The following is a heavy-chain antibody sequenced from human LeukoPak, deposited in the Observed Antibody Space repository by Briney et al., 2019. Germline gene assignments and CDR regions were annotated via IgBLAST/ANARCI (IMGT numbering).Heavy chain of an antibody. CDR3: VRGVYIAAAQYGY. CDR2: IYYSGTT. V-gene: IGHV4-59*01. CDR1: GGSISSYY. D-gene: IGHD6-13*01. J-gene: IGHJ4*02. Sequence: SETLSLTCTVSGGSISSYYWSWIRQPPGKGLEWIGYIYYSGTTNYNPSLKSRVTISVDTSKNQFSLKLSSVTAAGTAVYYCVRGVYIAAAQYGYWGQGTLVTVSS.